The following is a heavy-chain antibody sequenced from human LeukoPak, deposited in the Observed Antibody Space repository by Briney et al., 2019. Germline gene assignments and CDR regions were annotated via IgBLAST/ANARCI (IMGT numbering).Heavy chain of an antibody. CDR3: ARDSSASSSWHVFDY. D-gene: IGHD6-13*01. J-gene: IGHJ4*02. V-gene: IGHV1-18*04. Sequence: ASVKLSCKASGYTFTSYGISWVRKAPGQGLEWMGWISAYNGNTNYAQKLQGRVTMTTDTSTSTAYMELRSLRSDDTAVYYCARDSSASSSWHVFDYWGQGTLVTVSS. CDR2: ISAYNGNT. CDR1: GYTFTSYG.